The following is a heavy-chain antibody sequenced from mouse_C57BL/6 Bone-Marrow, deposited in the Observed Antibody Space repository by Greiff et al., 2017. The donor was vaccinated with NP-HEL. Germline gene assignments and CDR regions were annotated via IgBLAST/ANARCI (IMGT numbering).Heavy chain of an antibody. CDR1: GYAFRSYW. J-gene: IGHJ4*01. V-gene: IGHV1-80*01. CDR3: ARMGGNYGAMDY. CDR2: IYPGDGDT. Sequence: VQGVESGAELVKPGASVKISCKASGYAFRSYWMNWVKQRPGKGLEWIGQIYPGDGDTNYNGKFKGKATLTADKSSSTAYMQLSSLTSEDSAVYFCARMGGNYGAMDYWGQGTSVTVSS. D-gene: IGHD2-1*01.